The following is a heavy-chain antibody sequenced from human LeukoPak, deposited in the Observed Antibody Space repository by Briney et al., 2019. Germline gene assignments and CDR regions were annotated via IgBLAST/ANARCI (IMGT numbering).Heavy chain of an antibody. J-gene: IGHJ4*02. D-gene: IGHD2-2*01. Sequence: ASVKVSCKASGGTLSSYAISWVRQAPGQGLEWMGGIIPIFGTANYAQKFQGRVTITTDESTSTAYMELSSLRSEDMAVYYCARGCSSTSCSIDYWGQGTLVTVSS. CDR3: ARGCSSTSCSIDY. V-gene: IGHV1-69*05. CDR2: IIPIFGTA. CDR1: GGTLSSYA.